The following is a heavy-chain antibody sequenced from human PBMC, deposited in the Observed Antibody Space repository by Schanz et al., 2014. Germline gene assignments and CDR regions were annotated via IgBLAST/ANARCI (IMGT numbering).Heavy chain of an antibody. V-gene: IGHV7-4-1*01. CDR1: GYSFSTYA. J-gene: IGHJ4*02. Sequence: QVHLVQSESELKNPGASVKVSCKTSGYSFSTYAMNWVRQAPGQGLEWMGWINTKTGNPTYAQGFTGRFVFSLDTAVSTTHLQIANLKADDTAVYYCERGYCAGTSCPIFDYWGQGTLVTVSS. CDR2: INTKTGNP. CDR3: ERGYCAGTSCPIFDY. D-gene: IGHD2-2*01.